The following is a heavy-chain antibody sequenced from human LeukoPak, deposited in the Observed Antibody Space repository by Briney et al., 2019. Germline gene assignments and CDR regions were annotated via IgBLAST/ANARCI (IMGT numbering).Heavy chain of an antibody. D-gene: IGHD3-10*02. J-gene: IGHJ3*02. CDR2: INPNSGGA. V-gene: IGHV1-2*02. CDR1: GYTFSGYK. CDR3: ARDRLYITMSRSFLSRAFDI. Sequence: ASVKVSCKASGYTFSGYKMHWVRQAPGQGLEWMGWINPNSGGANYAQKFQGRVTMTRDTSISTAYMELSRLRSDDTAVYYCARDRLYITMSRSFLSRAFDIWGQGTMVTASS.